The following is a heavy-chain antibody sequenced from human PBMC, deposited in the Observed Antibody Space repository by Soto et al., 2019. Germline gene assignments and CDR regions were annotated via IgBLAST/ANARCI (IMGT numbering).Heavy chain of an antibody. V-gene: IGHV3-74*01. CDR1: GFTFSGYR. J-gene: IGHJ4*02. CDR3: VRTNYHFDL. Sequence: GGSLRLSCAASGFTFSGYRMHWVRQAPGKGLVWVSRINSDGSSTDYADSVRGRFTISRDNAKNTLHLQMDSLRAEDTAVYYCVRTNYHFDLWGQGTPVTVSS. CDR2: INSDGSST. D-gene: IGHD3-10*01.